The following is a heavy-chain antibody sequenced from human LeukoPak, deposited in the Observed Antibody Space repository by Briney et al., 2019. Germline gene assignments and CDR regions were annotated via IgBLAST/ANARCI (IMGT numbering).Heavy chain of an antibody. V-gene: IGHV6-1*01. CDR1: GDSVSGSSVA. Sequence: SQTLSLTCVISGDSVSGSSVAWNWIRQSPARGLEWLGRAYYRSKWHLDYDVSVESRITISPDTSKNQVSLQLNSVTPEDTAVYYCARDPPFGNGWSQNFFDYWGQGTLVIVSS. CDR2: AYYRSKWHL. D-gene: IGHD6-19*01. CDR3: ARDPPFGNGWSQNFFDY. J-gene: IGHJ4*02.